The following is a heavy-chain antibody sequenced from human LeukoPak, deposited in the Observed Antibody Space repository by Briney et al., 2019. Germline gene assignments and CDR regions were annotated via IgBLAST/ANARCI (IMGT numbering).Heavy chain of an antibody. D-gene: IGHD1-26*01. CDR3: ARLSGNYRRIFDY. CDR2: IYYSGST. V-gene: IGHV4-39*01. Sequence: SETLSLTCTVSGGSISSSRYYWGWIRQPPGKGLEWIGSIYYSGSTHYNPSLKSRVTISVDTSNNQFSLKLSSVTAADTAVYHCARLSGNYRRIFDYWGQGTLVTVSS. J-gene: IGHJ4*02. CDR1: GGSISSSRYY.